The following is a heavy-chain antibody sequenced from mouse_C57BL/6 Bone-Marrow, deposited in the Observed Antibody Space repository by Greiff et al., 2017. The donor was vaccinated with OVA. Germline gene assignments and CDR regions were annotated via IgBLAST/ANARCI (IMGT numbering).Heavy chain of an antibody. J-gene: IGHJ3*01. CDR2: IDPETGGT. CDR1: GYTFTDYE. V-gene: IGHV1-15*01. D-gene: IGHD2-5*01. Sequence: QVQLQQSGAELVRPGASVTLSCKASGYTFTDYEMHWVKQTPVHGLEWIGAIDPETGGTAYNQKFKGKAILTADKSSSTAYMELRSLTSEDSAVYYCTRDYYSNGAWFAYWGQGTLVTVSA. CDR3: TRDYYSNGAWFAY.